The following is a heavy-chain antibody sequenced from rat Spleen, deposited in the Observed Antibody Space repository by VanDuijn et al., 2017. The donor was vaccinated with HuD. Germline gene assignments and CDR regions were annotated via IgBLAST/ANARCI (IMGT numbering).Heavy chain of an antibody. Sequence: EVQLVESDGGLVQPGRSLKLSCATSGFTFSDYYMAWVRQAQTKGLEWVATISDDDSRTYYRDSVKGRFTISRDNGKSTLYREMDMLRSEDMATYYCVRQGYLRDWYFDFWGPGTMVTVSP. CDR3: VRQGYLRDWYFDF. D-gene: IGHD2-5*01. CDR2: ISDDDSRT. V-gene: IGHV5-7*01. CDR1: GFTFSDYY. J-gene: IGHJ1*01.